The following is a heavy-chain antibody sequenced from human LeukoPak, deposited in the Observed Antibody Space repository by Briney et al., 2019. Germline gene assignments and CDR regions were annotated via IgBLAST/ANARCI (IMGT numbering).Heavy chain of an antibody. Sequence: PSETLSLTCTVSGGSISPYYWSWIRQPPGKGLEWIGYVYYTGSTNYNPSLKSRVTMFEDKSKNQFSLRLYSVTVADTAVYYCARHFAYSSSSYFDYWGQGSLVTVSS. CDR1: GGSISPYY. V-gene: IGHV4-59*08. CDR2: VYYTGST. D-gene: IGHD6-6*01. CDR3: ARHFAYSSSSYFDY. J-gene: IGHJ4*02.